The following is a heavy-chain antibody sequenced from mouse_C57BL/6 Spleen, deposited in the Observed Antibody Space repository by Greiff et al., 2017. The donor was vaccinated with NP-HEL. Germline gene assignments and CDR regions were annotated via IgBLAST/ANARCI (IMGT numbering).Heavy chain of an antibody. CDR1: GFSFNTYA. V-gene: IGHV10-1*01. J-gene: IGHJ3*01. CDR3: VRGTGFAY. CDR2: IRSQSNNYAT. Sequence: EVHLVESGGGLVQPKGSLKLSCAASGFSFNTYAMNWVRQAPGKGLEWVARIRSQSNNYATYYADSVKDRFTISRDDSESMLYLQMNNLKTEDTAMYYCVRGTGFAYWGQGTLVTVSA. D-gene: IGHD2-14*01.